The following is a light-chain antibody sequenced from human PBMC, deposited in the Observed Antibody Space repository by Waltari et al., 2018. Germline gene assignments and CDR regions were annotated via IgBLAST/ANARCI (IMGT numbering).Light chain of an antibody. Sequence: EIVMTQAQLPMSGSTGQRATLPCRATPSVSSNLAWYQQKPGQAPRLLIYGASTRAPGIPARFSGSGSGTGFTLTISSLQSEDFAVYYCQQYNNWPPLTFGGGTKVEIK. CDR1: PSVSSN. V-gene: IGKV3-15*01. CDR3: QQYNNWPPLT. CDR2: GAS. J-gene: IGKJ4*01.